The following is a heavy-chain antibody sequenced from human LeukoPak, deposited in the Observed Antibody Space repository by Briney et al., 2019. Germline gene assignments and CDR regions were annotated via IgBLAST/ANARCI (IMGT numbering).Heavy chain of an antibody. CDR2: IYYRGST. V-gene: IGHV4-30-4*01. CDR3: ARDRGGYDSIDY. Sequence: TLSLTCTVSGDSISSGDSYWSWIRQPPGKGLEWIGYIYYRGSTYYNPSLKSRITMSVDTSKNQFSLNLGSVTAADTAVYYCARDRGGYDSIDYWGQGTLVTVSS. D-gene: IGHD5-12*01. J-gene: IGHJ4*02. CDR1: GDSISSGDSY.